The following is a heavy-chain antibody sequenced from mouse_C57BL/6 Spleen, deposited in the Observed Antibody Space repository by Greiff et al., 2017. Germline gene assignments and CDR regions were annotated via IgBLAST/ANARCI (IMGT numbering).Heavy chain of an antibody. CDR1: GFTFSDYY. CDR3: ARADDGYYLYYAMDY. V-gene: IGHV5-16*01. D-gene: IGHD2-3*01. Sequence: EVKLMESEGGLVQPGSSMKLSCTASGFTFSDYYMAWVRQVPEKGLEWVANINYDGSSTYYLDSLKSRFIISRDNAKNILYLQMSSLKSEDTATYYCARADDGYYLYYAMDYWGQGTSVTVSS. CDR2: INYDGSST. J-gene: IGHJ4*01.